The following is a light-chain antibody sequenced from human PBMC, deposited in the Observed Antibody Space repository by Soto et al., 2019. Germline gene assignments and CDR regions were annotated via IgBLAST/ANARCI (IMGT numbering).Light chain of an antibody. Sequence: EIVLTQSPATPSLSPGERATLSCRASQSVSSYLAWYQQKPGQAPRLLIYDASNRATGIPARFSGSGSGTDFTLTISSLEPEDFAVYYCQQRTFGQGTKLEIK. V-gene: IGKV3-11*01. J-gene: IGKJ2*01. CDR1: QSVSSY. CDR2: DAS. CDR3: QQRT.